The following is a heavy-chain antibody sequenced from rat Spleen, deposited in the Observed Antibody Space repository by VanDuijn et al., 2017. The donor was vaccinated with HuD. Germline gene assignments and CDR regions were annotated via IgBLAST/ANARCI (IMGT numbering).Heavy chain of an antibody. Sequence: EVQLVESGGGLVQPGSPLKLSCAASGFSFSDYYMAWVRQTPTKGLEWVATISYDGSTTYYRDSVKGRFTVSRDNAQNTLYLQMNSLRSEDTATYYCTRGGNYALDAWGQGASVTVSS. D-gene: IGHD1-10*01. CDR1: GFSFSDYY. CDR2: ISYDGSTT. V-gene: IGHV5-29*01. J-gene: IGHJ4*01. CDR3: TRGGNYALDA.